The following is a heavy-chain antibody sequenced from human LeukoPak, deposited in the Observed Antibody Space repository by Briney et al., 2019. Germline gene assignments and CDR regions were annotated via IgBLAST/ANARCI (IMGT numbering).Heavy chain of an antibody. CDR3: ARYASDYDFCGLDY. D-gene: IGHD3-3*01. CDR1: GGSISSSSYY. J-gene: IGHJ4*02. V-gene: IGHV4-39*01. CDR2: IYYSGST. Sequence: SETLSLTCTVSGGSISSSSYYWGWIRQPPGKGLEWIGSIYYSGSTYYNPSLKSRVTISVDTSKNQFSLKLSSVTAADTAVYYCARYASDYDFCGLDYWGQGTLVTVSS.